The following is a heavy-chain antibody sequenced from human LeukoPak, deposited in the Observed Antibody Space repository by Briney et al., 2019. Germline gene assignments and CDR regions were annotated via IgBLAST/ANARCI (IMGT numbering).Heavy chain of an antibody. CDR1: GFKFSDYW. V-gene: IGHV3-7*01. D-gene: IGHD3-10*01. CDR3: VRDRHSTQWFGESLGWDLKY. CDR2: IKEDGSEK. J-gene: IGHJ4*02. Sequence: SGGSLRLSCVASGFKFSDYWMSWVRQAPGKGLEWLANIKEDGSEKNYVESVKGRFTISRDNAKNSLFLQMNSLRVDDTAVYYCVRDRHSTQWFGESLGWDLKYWGQGTLVPVSS.